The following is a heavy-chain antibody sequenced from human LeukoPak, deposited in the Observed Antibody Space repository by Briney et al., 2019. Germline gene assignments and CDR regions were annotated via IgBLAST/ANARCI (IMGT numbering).Heavy chain of an antibody. Sequence: SETLSLTCTVSGGSISSYYWSWIRQPAGKGLEWIGRIYTSGSTNYNPSLKSRVTMSVDTSRNQFSLKLSSVTAADTAVYYCARDDSYNWNYAYYYYMDVWGKGTTVTVSS. D-gene: IGHD1-7*01. J-gene: IGHJ6*03. CDR1: GGSISSYY. CDR3: ARDDSYNWNYAYYYYMDV. V-gene: IGHV4-4*07. CDR2: IYTSGST.